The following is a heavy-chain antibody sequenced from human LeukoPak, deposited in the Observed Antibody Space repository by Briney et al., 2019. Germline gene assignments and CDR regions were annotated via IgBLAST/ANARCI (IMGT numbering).Heavy chain of an antibody. CDR2: IYHSGST. J-gene: IGHJ5*02. CDR1: GYSISSGYY. D-gene: IGHD6-13*01. Sequence: SETLSLTCAVSGYSISSGYYWGWIRQPPGKGLEWIGRIYHSGSTYYNPSLQSRVTISVVTSKNQFSLKLSSVTAAAAAVYYCANFTGSSSWYADDWFDPWGHGTLVTVSS. CDR3: ANFTGSSSWYADDWFDP. V-gene: IGHV4-38-2*01.